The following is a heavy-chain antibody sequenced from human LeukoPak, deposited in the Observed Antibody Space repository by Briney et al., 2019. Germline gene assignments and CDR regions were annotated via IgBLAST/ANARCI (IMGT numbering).Heavy chain of an antibody. CDR3: AKGSCSGGSCYSIYYYGMDV. J-gene: IGHJ6*02. CDR2: ISGSGGST. V-gene: IGHV3-23*01. CDR1: GFTFSSYA. Sequence: GGSLRLSCAASGFTFSSYAMSWVRQAPGKGLEWVSAISGSGGSTYYADSVKGRFTISRDNSKNTLYLQVNSLRAEDTAVYYCAKGSCSGGSCYSIYYYGMDVWGQGTTVTVSS. D-gene: IGHD2-15*01.